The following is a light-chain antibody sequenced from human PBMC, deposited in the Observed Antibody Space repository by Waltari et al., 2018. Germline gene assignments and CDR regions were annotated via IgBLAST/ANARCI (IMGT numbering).Light chain of an antibody. CDR3: CSYTTSRTWV. J-gene: IGLJ2*01. Sequence: QSAPTQPPSVSGSPEQSVTISCTGTSSDVGGYNYVSWYQQHPGKAPKLMIYGVSNRPSGVSYRFSGSKSANTASLTISVLQAEDEADYYCCSYTTSRTWVFGGGTRLTVL. CDR1: SSDVGGYNY. CDR2: GVS. V-gene: IGLV2-14*03.